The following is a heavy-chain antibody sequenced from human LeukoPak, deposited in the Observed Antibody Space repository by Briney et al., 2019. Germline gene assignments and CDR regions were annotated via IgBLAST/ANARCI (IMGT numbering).Heavy chain of an antibody. CDR3: ASYYDFWSGYLENY. CDR2: IYYSGST. D-gene: IGHD3-3*01. J-gene: IGHJ4*02. V-gene: IGHV4-59*01. CDR1: GGSISSYY. Sequence: SETLSLTCTVSGGSISSYYWSWIRQPPGKGLEWIGYIYYSGSTNYNPSLKSRVTISVDTSKNQFSLKLSSVTAADTAVYYCASYYDFWSGYLENYWGQGTLVTVSS.